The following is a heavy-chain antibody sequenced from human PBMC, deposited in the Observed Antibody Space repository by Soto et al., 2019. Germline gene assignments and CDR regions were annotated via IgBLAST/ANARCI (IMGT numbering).Heavy chain of an antibody. CDR1: GYIFSRYW. V-gene: IGHV5-51*01. D-gene: IGHD2-2*01. CDR2: VYPTDSNT. J-gene: IGHJ6*02. CDR3: ARLAKNCSSTSCYLYYYYGMDV. Sequence: GESLKISCEGSGYIFSRYWVGWVRQMPGKGLEWMGVVYPTDSNTRYSPSFQGQVTISADKSISTAYLQWSSLKASDTAMYYCARLAKNCSSTSCYLYYYYGMDVWGQGTTVTVSS.